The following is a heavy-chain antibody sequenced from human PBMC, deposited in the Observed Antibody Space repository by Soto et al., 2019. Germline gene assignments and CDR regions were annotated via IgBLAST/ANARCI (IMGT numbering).Heavy chain of an antibody. CDR2: ISSTGGTI. CDR3: AVGTSWYSN. D-gene: IGHD6-13*01. CDR1: AFTFTTYN. V-gene: IGHV3-48*02. J-gene: IGHJ4*02. Sequence: EVQLVESGGGLVQPGGSLRLSCAASAFTFTTYNMNWVRQAPGKGLEWVSYISSTGGTIYYADSVKGRFPISRDNAKHSLYLQMNSLRDEDTGVYYCAVGTSWYSNWGQGTLVTVSS.